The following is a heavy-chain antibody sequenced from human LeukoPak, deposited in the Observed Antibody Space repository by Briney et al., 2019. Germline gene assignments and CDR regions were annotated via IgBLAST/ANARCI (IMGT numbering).Heavy chain of an antibody. V-gene: IGHV3-74*01. CDR2: INSDGSST. J-gene: IGHJ5*02. D-gene: IGHD3-10*01. CDR3: ARGRDYYGSGDNWFDP. Sequence: GGSLRLSCAASGFTFSSYWMHWVRQAPGKGLVWVSRINSDGSSTSDADSVKGRFTISRDNAKNTLYLQMNSLRAEDTAVYYCARGRDYYGSGDNWFDPWGQGTLVTVSS. CDR1: GFTFSSYW.